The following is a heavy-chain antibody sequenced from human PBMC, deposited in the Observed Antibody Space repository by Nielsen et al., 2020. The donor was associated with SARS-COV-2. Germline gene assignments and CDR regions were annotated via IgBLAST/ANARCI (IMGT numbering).Heavy chain of an antibody. CDR1: GFTFSSYA. CDR3: ASGGYYDSSGYSDY. J-gene: IGHJ4*02. CDR2: ISCDGSNK. V-gene: IGHV3-30-3*01. D-gene: IGHD3-22*01. Sequence: GGSLRLSCAASGFTFSSYAMHWVRQAPGKGLEWVAVISCDGSNKYYADSVKGRFTISRDNSKNTLYLQMNSLRAEDTAVYYCASGGYYDSSGYSDYWGQGTLVTVSS.